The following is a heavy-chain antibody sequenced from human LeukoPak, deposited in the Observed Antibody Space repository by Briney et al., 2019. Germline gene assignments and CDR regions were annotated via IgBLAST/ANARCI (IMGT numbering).Heavy chain of an antibody. V-gene: IGHV4-39*07. CDR1: GGSISSSSYY. CDR2: IYYSGST. D-gene: IGHD6-19*01. Sequence: SETLSLTCTVSGGSISSSSYYWGWIRQPPGKGLEWIGSIYYSGSTYYNPSLKSRVTISVDTSKNQFSLKLSSVTTADTAVYYCARDPAAVAGHGRLDPWGQGTLVTVSS. CDR3: ARDPAAVAGHGRLDP. J-gene: IGHJ5*02.